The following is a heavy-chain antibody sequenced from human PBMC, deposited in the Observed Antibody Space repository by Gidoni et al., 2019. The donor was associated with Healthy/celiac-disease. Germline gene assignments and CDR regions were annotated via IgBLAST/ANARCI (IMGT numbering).Heavy chain of an antibody. V-gene: IGHV3-30*18. D-gene: IGHD6-25*01. CDR3: AKDSGGAFGY. J-gene: IGHJ4*02. CDR2: ISYDGSNK. CDR1: GFTFSSYG. Sequence: QVQLVESGGGVVQPGRSLRLSCAASGFTFSSYGMHGVRQAPGKGLGWVAVISYDGSNKYYADSVKGRFTISRDNSKNTLYLQMNSLRAEDTAVYYCAKDSGGAFGYWGQGTLVTVSS.